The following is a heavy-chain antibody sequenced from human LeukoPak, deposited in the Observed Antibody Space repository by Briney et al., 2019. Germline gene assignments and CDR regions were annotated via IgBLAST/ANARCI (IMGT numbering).Heavy chain of an antibody. Sequence: SQTLSLTCTVSGGSISSGSYYWSWIRQPAGKGLEWIGRIYTSGSTNYNPSLKSRVTISVDTSKNQFSLKLSSVTAADTAVYYYARGRNDYGDLRFLGYFDYWGQGTLVTVSS. CDR1: GGSISSGSYY. D-gene: IGHD4-17*01. V-gene: IGHV4-61*02. CDR3: ARGRNDYGDLRFLGYFDY. J-gene: IGHJ4*02. CDR2: IYTSGST.